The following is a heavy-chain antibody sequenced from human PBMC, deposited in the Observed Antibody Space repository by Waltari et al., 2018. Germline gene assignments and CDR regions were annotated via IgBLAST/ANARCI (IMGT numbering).Heavy chain of an antibody. D-gene: IGHD2-15*01. CDR1: GYTFTNFG. V-gene: IGHV1-18*01. CDR2: ISPYPNLA. J-gene: IGHJ4*02. CDR3: ARGGGPRTVVALTFDS. Sequence: QVQLVQSGPEVKKPGASVKVSCKASGYTFTNFGINWVRQAPGQGLEWVGWISPYPNLADSHPRLQDRVTLTTDTSTTTAYLEVKSLSSDDTAVYYCARGGGPRTVVALTFDSWGQGTLVTVSS.